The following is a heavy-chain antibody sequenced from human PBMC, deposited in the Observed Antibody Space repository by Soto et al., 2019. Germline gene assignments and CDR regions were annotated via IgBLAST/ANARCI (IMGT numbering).Heavy chain of an antibody. J-gene: IGHJ6*02. Sequence: PGGSLRLSCAASGFTFSSYWMSWVRQAPGKGLEWVANIKQDGSEKYYVDSVKGRFTISRDNAKNSLYLQMNSLRAEDTAVYYCAREGDCSSTSCYTRWYYYGMDVWGQGTTVTVSS. CDR1: GFTFSSYW. V-gene: IGHV3-7*01. CDR3: AREGDCSSTSCYTRWYYYGMDV. CDR2: IKQDGSEK. D-gene: IGHD2-2*02.